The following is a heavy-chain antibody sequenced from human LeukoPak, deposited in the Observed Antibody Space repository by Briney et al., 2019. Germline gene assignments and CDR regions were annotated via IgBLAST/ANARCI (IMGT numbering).Heavy chain of an antibody. Sequence: GGSLRLSCAASGFTFSSYAMSWVRQAPGKGLEWVSAISGSGGSTYYADSVKGRFTISRDNSKNTLYLQMNSLRAEDTAVYYCAKGAHIVVVTAILFDYWGQGTLVTVSS. V-gene: IGHV3-23*01. CDR3: AKGAHIVVVTAILFDY. D-gene: IGHD2-21*02. CDR2: ISGSGGST. J-gene: IGHJ4*02. CDR1: GFTFSSYA.